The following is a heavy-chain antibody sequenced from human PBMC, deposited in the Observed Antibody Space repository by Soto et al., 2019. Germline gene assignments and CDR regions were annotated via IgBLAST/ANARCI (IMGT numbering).Heavy chain of an antibody. Sequence: QVQLVQSGSELEKPGASVKVSCKASGYTFSQYDMHWVRQAPGQGLEWMGRISTNTGNPTYAQGFTGRFVFSLDTSVSTTYLQIGSLKSEDTAVYYCARDPIGSGPNFDYWGQATLVTVSS. J-gene: IGHJ4*02. CDR2: ISTNTGNP. D-gene: IGHD3-10*01. V-gene: IGHV7-4-1*01. CDR3: ARDPIGSGPNFDY. CDR1: GYTFSQYD.